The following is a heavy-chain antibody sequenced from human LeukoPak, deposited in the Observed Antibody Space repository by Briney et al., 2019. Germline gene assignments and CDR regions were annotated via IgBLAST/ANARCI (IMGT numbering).Heavy chain of an antibody. CDR3: ARDPYYGSGHFDY. D-gene: IGHD3-10*01. V-gene: IGHV3-30*03. Sequence: PGRSLRLSCAASGFTFYTSGMHWVRQAPGKGLEWVAIISYDGSHNYYADSVKGRFTISRDNSKNTLFLQMNSLRAEDTAVYYRARDPYYGSGHFDYWGQGTLVTVSS. CDR1: GFTFYTSG. J-gene: IGHJ4*02. CDR2: ISYDGSHN.